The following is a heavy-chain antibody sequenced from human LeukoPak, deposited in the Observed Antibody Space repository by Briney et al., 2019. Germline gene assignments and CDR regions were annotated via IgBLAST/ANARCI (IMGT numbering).Heavy chain of an antibody. CDR3: ARLGYCSTTSRYYFDY. CDR2: ISSSSTYI. CDR1: GFTFSSYS. D-gene: IGHD2-2*03. V-gene: IGHV3-21*01. Sequence: GGSLRLSCAASGFTFSSYSINWVRQAPGKGLEWVSSISSSSTYIYYADSVKGRFTISRDNAKNSLYLQMNSLRAEDTAVYYCARLGYCSTTSRYYFDYWGQGTLVTVSS. J-gene: IGHJ4*02.